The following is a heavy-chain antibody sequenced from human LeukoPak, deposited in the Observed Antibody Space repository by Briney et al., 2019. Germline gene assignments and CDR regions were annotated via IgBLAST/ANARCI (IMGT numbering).Heavy chain of an antibody. V-gene: IGHV2-70*04. Sequence: SGPTLVNPTQTLTLTCTFSGVSLSTSLMRVTWIRQPPEKPLEWLARIDWDDDKFYSTSLRTRLTISKDTSKNQVVLTMTNMDPVDTATYYCARHGATPAGHYFDNWGQGTLVTVSS. CDR2: IDWDDDK. J-gene: IGHJ4*02. D-gene: IGHD4-17*01. CDR1: GVSLSTSLMR. CDR3: ARHGATPAGHYFDN.